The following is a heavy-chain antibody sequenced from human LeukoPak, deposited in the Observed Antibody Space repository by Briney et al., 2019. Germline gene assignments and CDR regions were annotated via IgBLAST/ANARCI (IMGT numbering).Heavy chain of an antibody. V-gene: IGHV2-5*02. CDR1: GFSLSTSGVG. Sequence: SGPTLVKPTQTLTLTCTFSGFSLSTSGVGVGWIRQPPGKALEWLALIYWDDDKRYSPSLKSRLTITKDTSKNQVVLTMTNTDPVDTATYYCAHSPRIQLWSLLVTDAFDIWGQGTMVTVSS. D-gene: IGHD5-18*01. J-gene: IGHJ3*02. CDR2: IYWDDDK. CDR3: AHSPRIQLWSLLVTDAFDI.